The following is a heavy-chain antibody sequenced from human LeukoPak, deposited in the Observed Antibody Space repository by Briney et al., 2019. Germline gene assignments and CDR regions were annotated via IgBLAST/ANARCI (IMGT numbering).Heavy chain of an antibody. D-gene: IGHD3-10*01. V-gene: IGHV4-59*08. Sequence: SETLSLTCTVSGGSISSYYWSWIRQPPGKGLEWIGYIYDSGSTNYNPSLKSRVTISLDTSKKQFSLKLTSVTATDTAVFYCARHHYGSGSSPMDVWGQGTTVTVSS. J-gene: IGHJ6*02. CDR1: GGSISSYY. CDR3: ARHHYGSGSSPMDV. CDR2: IYDSGST.